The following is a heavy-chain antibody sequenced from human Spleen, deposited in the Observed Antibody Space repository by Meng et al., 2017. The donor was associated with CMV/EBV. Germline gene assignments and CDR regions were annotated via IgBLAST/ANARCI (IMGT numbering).Heavy chain of an antibody. D-gene: IGHD4-23*01. V-gene: IGHV1-8*01. J-gene: IGHJ4*02. CDR3: MRGMVTPY. Sequence: KVSCKASGYSFSSYDIDWVRQATGQGPEWMGWMNPNSGNADYAQQFQGRVTLTSNASISTAYMDLSSLTSDDTAVYYCMRGMVTPYWGQGTLVTVSS. CDR2: MNPNSGNA. CDR1: GYSFSSYD.